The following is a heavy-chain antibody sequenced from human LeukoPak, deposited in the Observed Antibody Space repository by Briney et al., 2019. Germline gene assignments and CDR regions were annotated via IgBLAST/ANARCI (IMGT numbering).Heavy chain of an antibody. D-gene: IGHD2-2*01. J-gene: IGHJ4*02. CDR3: ATAPMPAAYFDH. CDR1: GYTLTELS. CDR2: FDPEDGET. Sequence: ASVKASCKVSGYTLTELSMHWVRQAPGKGLEWMGGFDPEDGETIYAQKFQGRVTMTEDTSTDTAYMELSSLRSEDTAVYHCATAPMPAAYFDHWGQGTLVTVSS. V-gene: IGHV1-24*01.